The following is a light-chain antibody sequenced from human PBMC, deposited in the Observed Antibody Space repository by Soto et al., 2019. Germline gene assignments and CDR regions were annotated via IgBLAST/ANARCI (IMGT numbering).Light chain of an antibody. CDR2: DVS. Sequence: QSVLTQPASVSGSPGQSITISCTGTSSDVGGFNYVSWFQQHPGKAPKLMIYDVSNRPSGLSYRFSGSKSGNTASLTISGLQAEDEAVYYCSSYTSSSTPYVFGTGTKVTVL. V-gene: IGLV2-14*01. CDR3: SSYTSSSTPYV. CDR1: SSDVGGFNY. J-gene: IGLJ1*01.